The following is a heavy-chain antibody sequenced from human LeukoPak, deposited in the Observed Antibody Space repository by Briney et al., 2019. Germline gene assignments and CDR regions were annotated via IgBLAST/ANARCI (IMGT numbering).Heavy chain of an antibody. V-gene: IGHV4-39*01. Sequence: SETLSLTCTVSGGSISSSSHYWSWIRQPPGKGLEWIGSIYYSGSTYYNPSLKSRVTISVDTSKNQFSLKLSSMTAADTAVYYCARVGYDFWSGYYSGLNWFDPWGQGTLVTVSS. CDR3: ARVGYDFWSGYYSGLNWFDP. CDR2: IYYSGST. CDR1: GGSISSSSHY. J-gene: IGHJ5*02. D-gene: IGHD3-3*01.